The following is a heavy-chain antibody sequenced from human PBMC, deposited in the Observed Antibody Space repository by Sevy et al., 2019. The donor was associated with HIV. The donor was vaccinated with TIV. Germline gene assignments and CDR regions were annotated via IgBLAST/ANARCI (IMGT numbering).Heavy chain of an antibody. CDR2: IKSKTEGATR. J-gene: IGHJ4*02. V-gene: IGHV3-15*01. Sequence: GGSLRLSCAASGFTFSNYAMSWVRQAPGKGLEWVGRIKSKTEGATRDFAAPVKGRLLISRDDSRNTVYLQMNSLKTEDTAVYYCTAGVASSDFDYWGQGTLVTVSS. CDR3: TAGVASSDFDY. CDR1: GFTFSNYA. D-gene: IGHD3-3*01.